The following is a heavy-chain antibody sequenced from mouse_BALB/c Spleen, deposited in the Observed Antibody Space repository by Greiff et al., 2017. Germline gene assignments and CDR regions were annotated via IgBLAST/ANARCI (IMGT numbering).Heavy chain of an antibody. V-gene: IGHV1S81*02. J-gene: IGHJ3*01. CDR3: ARSGGSSDGFAY. CDR1: GYTFTSYW. D-gene: IGHD1-1*01. Sequence: QVQLQQPGAELVKPGASVKLSCKASGYTFTSYWMHWVKQRPGQGLEWIGEINPSNGRTNYNEKFKSKATLTVDKSSSTAYMQLSSLTSENSAVYFCARSGGSSDGFAYWGQGTLVTVSA. CDR2: INPSNGRT.